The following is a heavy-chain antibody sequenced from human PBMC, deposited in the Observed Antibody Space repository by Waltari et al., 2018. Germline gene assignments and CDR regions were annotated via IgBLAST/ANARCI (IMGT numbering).Heavy chain of an antibody. Sequence: EVQLVESGGGLVQPGGSLRLSCAASGFTFSTHWMGWVRQAPGRGLEWVANIKEDGSEXYYVDSVKGRFTISRDNAQNSLYLHMNSLRAEDTAVYYCAKXVRWGQGTVVTVSS. J-gene: IGHJ4*02. CDR3: AKXVR. V-gene: IGHV3-7*01. CDR1: GFTFSTHW. CDR2: IKEDGSEX. D-gene: IGHD3-10*01.